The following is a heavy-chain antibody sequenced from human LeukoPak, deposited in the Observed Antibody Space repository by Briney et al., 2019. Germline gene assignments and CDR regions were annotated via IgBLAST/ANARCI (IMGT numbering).Heavy chain of an antibody. CDR3: ARDSSHYLGSSDY. D-gene: IGHD6-6*01. CDR2: ISSSGSGGNT. V-gene: IGHV3-23*01. CDR1: GVTLSSYA. J-gene: IGHJ4*02. Sequence: GGSLRLSCTASGVTLSSYAMSWARQAPGKGLEWVSGISSSGSGGNTYYADSVKGRFTISRDSSKNTLFLHMNTLRAEDTAIYYCARDSSHYLGSSDYWGQGTLVTVSS.